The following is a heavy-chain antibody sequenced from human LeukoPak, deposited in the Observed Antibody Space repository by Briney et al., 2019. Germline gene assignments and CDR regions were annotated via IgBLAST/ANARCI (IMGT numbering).Heavy chain of an antibody. Sequence: GGSLRLSCAASGFTFSSYAMHWVRQAPGKGLEWVAVISYDGINKYHADSVRGRFTVPRDNSENTLYLQMNSLRPEDTAVYYCARDLKAATGYYYFYYMDVWGKGTTVTVSS. CDR1: GFTFSSYA. V-gene: IGHV3-30*01. CDR3: ARDLKAATGYYYFYYMDV. J-gene: IGHJ6*03. CDR2: ISYDGINK. D-gene: IGHD6-13*01.